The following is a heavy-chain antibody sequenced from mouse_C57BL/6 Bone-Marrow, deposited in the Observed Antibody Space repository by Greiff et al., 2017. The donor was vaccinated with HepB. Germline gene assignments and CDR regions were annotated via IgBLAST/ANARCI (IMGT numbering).Heavy chain of an antibody. CDR3: ARSVYYYGSSYYFDY. CDR1: GYTFTSYN. D-gene: IGHD1-1*01. J-gene: IGHJ2*01. V-gene: IGHV1-12*01. CDR2: IYPGNGDT. Sequence: LQESGAELVRPGASVKMSCKASGYTFTSYNMHWVKQTPRQGLEWIGAIYPGNGDTSYNQKFKGKATLTVDKSSSTAYMQLSSLTSEDSAVYFVARSVYYYGSSYYFDYWGQGTTLTVSS.